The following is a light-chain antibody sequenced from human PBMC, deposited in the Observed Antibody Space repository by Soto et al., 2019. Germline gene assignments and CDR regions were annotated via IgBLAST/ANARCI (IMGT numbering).Light chain of an antibody. J-gene: IGKJ1*01. V-gene: IGKV1-5*03. CDR3: QHYKTYSRT. Sequence: DIQMTQSPSTLSASVGDRVTIICRASQNIDTLLAWYQQKPGKPPTLLMYKASILESGVPSRFSGSGSETEFTLTISSLQPDDFATYYCQHYKTYSRTFGQGTKVDI. CDR1: QNIDTL. CDR2: KAS.